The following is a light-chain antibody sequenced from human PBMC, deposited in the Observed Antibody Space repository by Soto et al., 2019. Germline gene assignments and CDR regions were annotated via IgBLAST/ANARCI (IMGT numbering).Light chain of an antibody. V-gene: IGKV3-15*01. CDR2: AAS. CDR1: QTAYKN. Sequence: ELEMTQSPASLSASPGETVTLSCRATQTAYKNLAWYQQKPGQPPRLLIFAASTRAPGLPARFSGSGSGTEFTLTISSLQSEDSAIYYCQEYNRWPPEFIFGPGTRLE. J-gene: IGKJ2*01. CDR3: QEYNRWPPEFI.